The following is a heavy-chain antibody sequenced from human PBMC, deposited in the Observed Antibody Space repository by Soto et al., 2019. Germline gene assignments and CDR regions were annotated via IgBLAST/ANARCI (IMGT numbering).Heavy chain of an antibody. Sequence: SETLSLTCTVSGGSVSSGSYYWSWIRQPPGKGLEWIGYIYYSGSTNYNPSLKSRVTIPVDTSKNQFSLKRSSVTAADTAVFYCGKQGRHDSPEYWGQGAAVPGSS. CDR3: GKQGRHDSPEY. J-gene: IGHJ4*01. CDR2: IYYSGST. D-gene: IGHD3-3*01. V-gene: IGHV4-61*01. CDR1: GGSVSSGSYY.